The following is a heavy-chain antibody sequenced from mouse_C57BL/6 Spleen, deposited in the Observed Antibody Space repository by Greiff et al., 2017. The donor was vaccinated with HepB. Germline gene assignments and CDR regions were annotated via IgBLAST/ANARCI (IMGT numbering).Heavy chain of an antibody. D-gene: IGHD2-3*01. Sequence: QVQLQQPGAELVKPGASVKLSCKASGYTFTSYWMHWVKQRPGKGLEWIGMIHPNSGSTNYNEKFKSKATLTVDKSSSTAYMQLSSLTSEDSAVYYCARNDCYYSWFAYWGQGTLVTVSA. V-gene: IGHV1-64*01. J-gene: IGHJ3*01. CDR3: ARNDCYYSWFAY. CDR2: IHPNSGST. CDR1: GYTFTSYW.